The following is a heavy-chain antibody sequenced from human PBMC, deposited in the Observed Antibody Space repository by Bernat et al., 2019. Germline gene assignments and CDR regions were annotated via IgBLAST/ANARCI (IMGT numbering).Heavy chain of an antibody. Sequence: QVQLVESGGGVVQPGRSLRLSCAASGFTFSSYGMHWVRQAPGKGLEWVAVIWYDGSNKYYADSVKGRFTISRDNSKNTLYLQMNSLRAEDTAVYYCAREEVVVTAAESGWFDPWGQGTLVTVSS. CDR1: GFTFSSYG. V-gene: IGHV3-33*01. J-gene: IGHJ5*02. CDR2: IWYDGSNK. CDR3: AREEVVVTAAESGWFDP. D-gene: IGHD2-2*01.